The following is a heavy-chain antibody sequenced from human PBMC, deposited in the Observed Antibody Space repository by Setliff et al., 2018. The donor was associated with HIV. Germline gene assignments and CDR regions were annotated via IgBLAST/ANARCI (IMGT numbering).Heavy chain of an antibody. V-gene: IGHV4-4*07. CDR2: VSSRGDT. D-gene: IGHD2-2*01. CDR1: DSGTYY. CDR3: ARGSCSTISCSLRVGNDAFDI. Sequence: KASETLSLTCTVSDSGTYYWSWIRQPAGKGLEWIGRVSSRGDTNYNPSLKSRVTMSVDTSKNQFSLKLTSVTAADTAVYYCARGSCSTISCSLRVGNDAFDIWGQGTMVTVSS. J-gene: IGHJ3*02.